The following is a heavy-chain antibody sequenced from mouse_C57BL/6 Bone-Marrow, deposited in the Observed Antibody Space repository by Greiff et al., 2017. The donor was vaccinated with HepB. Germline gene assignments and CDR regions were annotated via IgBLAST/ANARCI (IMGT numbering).Heavy chain of an antibody. Sequence: QVQLQQPGAELVKPGASVKLSCKASGYTFTSYWMHWVKQRPGQGLEWIGIIHPNSGSTNYNEKFKSKATLTVDKSSSTAYMQLSSLTSEDSAVYYCARPGSSSFDDWGQGTTLTVSS. CDR2: IHPNSGST. J-gene: IGHJ2*01. D-gene: IGHD1-1*01. CDR1: GYTFTSYW. CDR3: ARPGSSSFDD. V-gene: IGHV1-64*01.